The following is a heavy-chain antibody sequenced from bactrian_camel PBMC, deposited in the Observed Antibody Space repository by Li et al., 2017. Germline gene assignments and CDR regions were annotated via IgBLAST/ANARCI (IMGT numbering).Heavy chain of an antibody. V-gene: IGHV3S40*01. D-gene: IGHD5*01. Sequence: VQLVESGGGLEQPGESLRLSCAASGYTFSGNCMAWFRQAPGKEREGIAMITFGGDDVYYADSVKGRFSISQDNAKNTVYLQMNSLKPEDTGVYYCVADGLPRLRVMRYCRGTGTQVTVS. CDR1: GYTFSGNC. J-gene: IGHJ4*01. CDR2: ITFGGDDV.